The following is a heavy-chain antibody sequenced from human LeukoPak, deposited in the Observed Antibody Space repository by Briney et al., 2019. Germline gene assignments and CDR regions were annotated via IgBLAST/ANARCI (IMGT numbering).Heavy chain of an antibody. V-gene: IGHV4-59*08. Sequence: SETLSLTCTVSGGSISNYCWSWIRQSPAKGLEWIAYIYYSGTTNYNPSLKSRVTISVDTSKNQFSLKVNSVTAADTAVYYCARHSNALSHYLDVWGKGTTLTVSS. J-gene: IGHJ6*03. CDR2: IYYSGTT. CDR3: ARHSNALSHYLDV. CDR1: GGSISNYC. D-gene: IGHD3-3*02.